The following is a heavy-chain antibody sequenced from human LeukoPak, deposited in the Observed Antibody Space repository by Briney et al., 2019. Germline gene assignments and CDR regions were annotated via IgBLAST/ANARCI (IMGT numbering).Heavy chain of an antibody. Sequence: SVKVSCKASGGTFSSYAISWVRQAPGQGLEWMGRIIPILGIANYAQKFQGRVTITADKSTSTAYMELSSLRSEDTAVYYCARVRYYDSSGDPFDYWGQGTLVTVSS. J-gene: IGHJ4*02. CDR1: GGTFSSYA. CDR3: ARVRYYDSSGDPFDY. V-gene: IGHV1-69*04. CDR2: IIPILGIA. D-gene: IGHD3-22*01.